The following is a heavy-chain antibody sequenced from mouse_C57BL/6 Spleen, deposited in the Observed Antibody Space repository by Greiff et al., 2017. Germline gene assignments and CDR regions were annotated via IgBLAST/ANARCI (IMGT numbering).Heavy chain of an antibody. CDR2: ISSGSSTI. CDR1: GFTFSDYG. J-gene: IGHJ4*01. Sequence: EVKVVQSGGGLVKPGGSLKLSCAASGFTFSDYGMHWVHQAPEKGLEWVAYISSGSSTIYYADTVKGRFPIDRDNAKNTLFLHMTSMRSEDTDMYYSARITTVGATGSMDYWGQGASVTVSS. D-gene: IGHD1-1*01. V-gene: IGHV5-17*01. CDR3: ARITTVGATGSMDY.